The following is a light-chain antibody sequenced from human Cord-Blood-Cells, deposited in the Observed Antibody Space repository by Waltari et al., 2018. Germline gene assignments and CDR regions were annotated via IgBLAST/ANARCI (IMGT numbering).Light chain of an antibody. CDR1: SSDVGGYNY. J-gene: IGLJ2*01. Sequence: QSALTQPASVSGSPGQSITISCTGTSSDVGGYNYVSLYQQHPGKAPKLMIYDVSNRPSGVSNLFSGSKSGNTASLTISGLQAEDEADYYCSSYTSSSTRVFGGGTKLTVL. CDR2: DVS. CDR3: SSYTSSSTRV. V-gene: IGLV2-14*01.